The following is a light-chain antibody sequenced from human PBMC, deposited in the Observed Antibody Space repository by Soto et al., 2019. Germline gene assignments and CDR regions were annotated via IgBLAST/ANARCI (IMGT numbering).Light chain of an antibody. V-gene: IGKV1-12*01. CDR1: QGISSW. CDR3: QQYGSSPLT. J-gene: IGKJ5*01. Sequence: DIQITQSPSSVSASVGDRVTITCRASQGISSWLAWYQQKPGKAPNLLIFDASSLESGVPSRFSGSGSGTEFTLTISRLEPEDFAVYYCQQYGSSPLTFGQGTRLEI. CDR2: DAS.